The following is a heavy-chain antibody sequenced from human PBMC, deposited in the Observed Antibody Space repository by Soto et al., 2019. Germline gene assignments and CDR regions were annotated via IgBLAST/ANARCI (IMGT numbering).Heavy chain of an antibody. CDR2: INPRSGDT. V-gene: IGHV1-2*02. Sequence: GTPAKFSCKASGYTFTGYFIHWVRQAPGQGLEWMGWINPRSGDTNYAQNFQGRVTMTRDTSITTAYMELSTLRSDDTAVYYCAKGWEVIMGAHYWGQGTLVTVSS. D-gene: IGHD1-26*01. J-gene: IGHJ4*02. CDR3: AKGWEVIMGAHY. CDR1: GYTFTGYF.